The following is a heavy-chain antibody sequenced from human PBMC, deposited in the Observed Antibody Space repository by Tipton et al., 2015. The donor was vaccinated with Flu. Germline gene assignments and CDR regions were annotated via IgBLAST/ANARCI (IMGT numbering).Heavy chain of an antibody. CDR2: ISGSGGST. J-gene: IGHJ4*02. CDR1: GFTFSTYA. CDR3: AKVIPELVAGLDS. Sequence: SLRLSCAASGFTFSTYAMSWVRQAPGKGLEWVSVISGSGGSTYYADSVKGQFYADSVKGRFTISRDNSKNILYLQMNSLRADDTAVYSCAKVIPELVAGLDSWGQGTLVTVSS. V-gene: IGHV3-23*01. D-gene: IGHD6-19*01.